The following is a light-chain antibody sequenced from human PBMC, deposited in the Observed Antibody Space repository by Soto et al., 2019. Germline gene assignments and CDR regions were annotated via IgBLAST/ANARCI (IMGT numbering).Light chain of an antibody. V-gene: IGLV2-14*01. CDR3: SSYTSSSTPYCV. J-gene: IGLJ1*01. CDR2: DVS. CDR1: SSDVGGYNY. Sequence: QSALTQPASVSGSPGQSITISCTGTSSDVGGYNYVSWYQQHPGKAPKLMIYDVSNRPSGVSNRFSGSKSGNTASLTISGLQAEDEADYYCSSYTSSSTPYCVFGTGTKVTVL.